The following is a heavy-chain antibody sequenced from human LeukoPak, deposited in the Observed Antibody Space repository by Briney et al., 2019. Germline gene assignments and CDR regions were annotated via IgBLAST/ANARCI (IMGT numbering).Heavy chain of an antibody. Sequence: GGSLRLSCAASGFTFSSYWMHWVRQGPGKGLEWVSRISYDGSTHYADFVKGRFTISRDNAKDTLYLQLNSLRVDDTAMYFCTRDPGGGGARGHNWFDPWGQGTLVTVSS. D-gene: IGHD2-21*01. V-gene: IGHV3-74*01. CDR1: GFTFSSYW. J-gene: IGHJ5*02. CDR3: TRDPGGGGARGHNWFDP. CDR2: ISYDGST.